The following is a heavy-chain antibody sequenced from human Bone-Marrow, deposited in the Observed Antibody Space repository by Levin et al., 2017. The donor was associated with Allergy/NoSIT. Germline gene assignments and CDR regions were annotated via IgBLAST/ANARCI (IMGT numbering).Heavy chain of an antibody. V-gene: IGHV4-34*01. CDR3: ARGKWELPNY. D-gene: IGHD1-26*01. CDR2: INHSGST. CDR1: GGSFSGYY. Sequence: SCAVYGGSFSGYYWSWIRQPPGKGLEWIGEINHSGSTNYNPSLKSRVTISVDTSKNQFSLKLSSVTAADTAVYYCARGKWELPNYWGQGTLVTVSS. J-gene: IGHJ4*02.